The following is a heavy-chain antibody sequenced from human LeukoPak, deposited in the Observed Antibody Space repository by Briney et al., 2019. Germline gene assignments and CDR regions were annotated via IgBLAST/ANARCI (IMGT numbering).Heavy chain of an antibody. J-gene: IGHJ4*02. CDR2: IYTSGST. Sequence: PSETLSLTCTVSGGPISSGTYYWSWIRQPAGKGLEWIGRIYTSGSTNYNPSLKSRVTISVDTSKNQFSLKVSSVTAADTAVYYCAREGSGFYWYYFDYWGQGTLVTVSS. CDR3: AREGSGFYWYYFDY. CDR1: GGPISSGTYY. V-gene: IGHV4-61*02. D-gene: IGHD1-26*01.